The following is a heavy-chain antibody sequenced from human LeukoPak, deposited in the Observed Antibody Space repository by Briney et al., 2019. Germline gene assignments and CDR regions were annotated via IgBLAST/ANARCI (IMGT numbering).Heavy chain of an antibody. Sequence: GGSLRLSCAASGFSFNNYWMSWVRQAPGKGLEWVANINQAGSDKYYLDSVKGRFTISRDNAKNSLNLQMNSLRAEDTAVYYCARGMIRGVMDDYWGQGTLVTVSS. CDR2: INQAGSDK. CDR1: GFSFNNYW. CDR3: ARGMIRGVMDDY. V-gene: IGHV3-7*05. D-gene: IGHD3-10*01. J-gene: IGHJ4*02.